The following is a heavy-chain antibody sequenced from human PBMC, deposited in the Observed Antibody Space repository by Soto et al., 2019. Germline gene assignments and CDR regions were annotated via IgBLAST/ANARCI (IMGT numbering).Heavy chain of an antibody. CDR2: IYPGDSDT. J-gene: IGHJ5*02. CDR3: ARQYNWKKNWFDP. CDR1: GYSFTSYW. D-gene: IGHD1-20*01. Sequence: GESLKISCKGSGYSFTSYWIGWVRQMPGKGLEWMGIIYPGDSDTRYSPSFQGQVTISADKSINTAYLQWSSLKASDTAMYYCARQYNWKKNWFDPWGQGTLVTVSS. V-gene: IGHV5-51*01.